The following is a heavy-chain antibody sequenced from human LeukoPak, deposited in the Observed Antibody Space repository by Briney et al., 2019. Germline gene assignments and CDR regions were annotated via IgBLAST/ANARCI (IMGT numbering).Heavy chain of an antibody. J-gene: IGHJ4*02. CDR1: GYTFTGYY. D-gene: IGHD3-16*02. CDR3: ARDVQLSLMITFGGVIALDY. Sequence: ASVKVSCKASGYTFTGYYMHWVRQAPGQGLEWMGWINPNSGGTNYAQKFQGRVTMTRDTSISTAYMELRSLRSDDTAVYYCARDVQLSLMITFGGVIALDYWGQGTLVTVSS. CDR2: INPNSGGT. V-gene: IGHV1-2*02.